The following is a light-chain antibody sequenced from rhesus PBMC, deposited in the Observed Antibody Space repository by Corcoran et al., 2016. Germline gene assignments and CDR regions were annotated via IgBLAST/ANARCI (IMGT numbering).Light chain of an antibody. CDR3: HQYNNWPQT. CDR2: GAS. CDR1: QSVSTN. V-gene: IGKV3-42*03. J-gene: IGKJ1*01. Sequence: EIVLTQSPATLSLSPGERVTLSCRASQSVSTNLAWYQQKPGQAPRLLSYGASSRATGLPDRFSGSGSGTDFSLTISSLEPEDFVVYYCHQYNNWPQTFGQGTKVEIK.